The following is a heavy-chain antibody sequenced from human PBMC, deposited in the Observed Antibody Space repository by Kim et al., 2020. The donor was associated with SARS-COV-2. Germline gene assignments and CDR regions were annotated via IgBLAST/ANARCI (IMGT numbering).Heavy chain of an antibody. D-gene: IGHD3-9*01. CDR1: GFTFDDYA. CDR3: AKDILTGYPYYYGMDV. V-gene: IGHV3-9*01. Sequence: GGSLRLSCAASGFTFDDYAMHWVRQAPGKGLEWVSGISWNSGSIGYADSVKGRFTISRDNAKNSLYLQMNSLRAEDTALYYCAKDILTGYPYYYGMDVWGQGTTVTVSS. CDR2: ISWNSGSI. J-gene: IGHJ6*02.